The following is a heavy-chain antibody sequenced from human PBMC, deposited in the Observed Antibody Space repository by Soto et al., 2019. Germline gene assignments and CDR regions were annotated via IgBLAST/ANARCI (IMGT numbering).Heavy chain of an antibody. D-gene: IGHD6-13*01. J-gene: IGHJ4*02. Sequence: SQTPSRTSVTSGGSASSNSAAWSWIRQSPSRGLEWLGRTYYRSKWYNDYAVSVKSRITINPDTSKNQFSLQLNSVTPEDTAVYYCARARYSSSWEWDYWGQGTMFTGSS. CDR3: ARARYSSSWEWDY. V-gene: IGHV6-1*01. CDR1: GGSASSNSAA. CDR2: TYYRSKWYN.